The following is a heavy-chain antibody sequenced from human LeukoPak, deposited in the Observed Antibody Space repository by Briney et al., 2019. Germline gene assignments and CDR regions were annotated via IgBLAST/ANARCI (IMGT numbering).Heavy chain of an antibody. CDR2: ISGGST. V-gene: IGHV3-38-3*01. CDR1: GFTVSSNE. Sequence: GGSLRLSCAASGFTVSSNEMSWVRQAPGKGLEWVSSISGGSTYYADSRKGRFTISRDNSKNTLYLQMNSLRVEDTAVYYCAKDVAYQLPSYFDDWGQGTLVTVSS. D-gene: IGHD2-2*01. J-gene: IGHJ4*02. CDR3: AKDVAYQLPSYFDD.